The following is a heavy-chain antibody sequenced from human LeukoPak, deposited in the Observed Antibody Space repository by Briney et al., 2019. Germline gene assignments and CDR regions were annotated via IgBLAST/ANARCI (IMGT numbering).Heavy chain of an antibody. CDR3: ARALYYYDSSGYPERGYYFDY. D-gene: IGHD3-22*01. J-gene: IGHJ4*02. CDR2: INAGNGNT. CDR1: GYTFTSYA. Sequence: GASVKVSCKASGYTFTSYAMHWVRQAPGQRLEWMGWINAGNGNTKYSQKFQGRVTITRDTSASTAYMELSSLRSEDTAVYYCARALYYYDSSGYPERGYYFDYWGQGTLVTVSS. V-gene: IGHV1-3*01.